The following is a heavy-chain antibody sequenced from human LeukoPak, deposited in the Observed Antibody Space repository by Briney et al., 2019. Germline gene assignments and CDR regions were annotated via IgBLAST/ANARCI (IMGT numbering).Heavy chain of an antibody. CDR2: INHSGST. Sequence: SETLSLTCAVYGGSFSGYYWSWIRQPPGKGLEWIGEINHSGSTNYNPSLKSRVTISVDTSKNQFSLKLSSVTAADTAVYYCARIGFWSGYDRPFDYWGQGTLVTVSS. CDR1: GGSFSGYY. V-gene: IGHV4-34*01. J-gene: IGHJ4*02. D-gene: IGHD3-3*01. CDR3: ARIGFWSGYDRPFDY.